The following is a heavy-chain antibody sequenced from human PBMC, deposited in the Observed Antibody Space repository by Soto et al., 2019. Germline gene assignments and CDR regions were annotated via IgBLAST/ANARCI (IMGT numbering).Heavy chain of an antibody. CDR3: ARADRTLVTSYSLDAFDI. J-gene: IGHJ3*02. D-gene: IGHD2-21*02. Sequence: PSETLSLTCAVYGGSFSGYYWTWIRQPPGKGLEWIGEINHSGTINFNPSLKSRLTISLDTSKKHFSLKLSSVTDADTAAYYCARADRTLVTSYSLDAFDIWGQGTMVTVSS. CDR2: INHSGTI. V-gene: IGHV4-34*01. CDR1: GGSFSGYY.